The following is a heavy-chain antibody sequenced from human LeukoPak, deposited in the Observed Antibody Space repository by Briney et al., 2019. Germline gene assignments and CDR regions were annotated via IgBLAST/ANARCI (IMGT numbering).Heavy chain of an antibody. CDR2: IIPIFGTA. D-gene: IGHD4-11*01. CDR1: GGTSSSYA. J-gene: IGHJ6*02. V-gene: IGHV1-69*13. Sequence: GASVKVSCKASGGTSSSYAISWVRQAPGQGLEWMGGIIPIFGTANYAQKFQGRVTITADESTSTAYMELSSLRSEDTAVYYCARELRSYRYYYYGMDVWGQGTTVTVSS. CDR3: ARELRSYRYYYYGMDV.